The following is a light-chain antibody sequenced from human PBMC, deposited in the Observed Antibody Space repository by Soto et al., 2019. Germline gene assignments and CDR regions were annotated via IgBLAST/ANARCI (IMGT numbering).Light chain of an antibody. CDR2: GVS. Sequence: ETLITQSPATLSVSPGERATLSCRASQSVNNNLALYQQRLVQAPTVLIYGVSTRATGIPARFTGSGCVAEFVLTIICLQSEVSAVYNCQEYNTWPWTFGQGTEAYIK. V-gene: IGKV3-15*01. CDR3: QEYNTWPWT. CDR1: QSVNNN. J-gene: IGKJ1*01.